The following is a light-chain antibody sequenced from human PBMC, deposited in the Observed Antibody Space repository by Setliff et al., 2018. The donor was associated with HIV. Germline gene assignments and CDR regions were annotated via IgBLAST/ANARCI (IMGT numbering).Light chain of an antibody. CDR2: GAS. J-gene: IGKJ1*01. CDR3: QQYGTSQT. V-gene: IGKV3-20*01. Sequence: TLSLSPGERATLSCRASQSISSNYLAWYQQRPGQAPRLLIYGASSRATGIPDRFSGSGSGTDFTLTVSRLDPEDFAVYYCQQYGTSQTFGQGTKVDIK. CDR1: QSISSNY.